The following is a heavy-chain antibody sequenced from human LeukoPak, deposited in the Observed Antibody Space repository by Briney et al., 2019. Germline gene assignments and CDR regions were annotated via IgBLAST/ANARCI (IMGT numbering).Heavy chain of an antibody. CDR2: ISTSGST. CDR3: AREATVVGATII. J-gene: IGHJ4*02. Sequence: SQTLSLTCTVSGGSVTTYYWSWIRQSAGKGLEWIGHISTSGSTTYNPSLKSRVTMSVDTSKNQFSLKLSSVTAADTAVYYCAREATVVGATIIWGQGTLVTVSS. D-gene: IGHD1-26*01. CDR1: GGSVTTYY. V-gene: IGHV4-4*07.